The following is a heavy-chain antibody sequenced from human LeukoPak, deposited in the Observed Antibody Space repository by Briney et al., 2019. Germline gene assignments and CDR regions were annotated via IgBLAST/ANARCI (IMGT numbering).Heavy chain of an antibody. CDR1: GGSFSGYY. CDR2: IYYSGST. V-gene: IGHV4-59*12. D-gene: IGHD3-22*01. J-gene: IGHJ4*02. Sequence: SETLSLTCAVYGGSFSGYYWSWIRQPPGKGLEWIGYIYYSGSTNYNPSLKSRVTISVDKSKNQFSLKLSSVTAADTAVYYCARGYDSSGYYYRYYFDYWGQGTLVTVSS. CDR3: ARGYDSSGYYYRYYFDY.